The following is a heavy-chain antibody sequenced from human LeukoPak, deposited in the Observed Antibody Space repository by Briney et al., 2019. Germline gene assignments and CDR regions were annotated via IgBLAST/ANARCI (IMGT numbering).Heavy chain of an antibody. V-gene: IGHV3-66*02. CDR1: GFTVSSNY. CDR3: ARTPVTTFDY. CDR2: IYSGGST. Sequence: AGGSLRLSCAASGFTVSSNYMSWVRQAPGKGLEWVSVIYSGGSTYYADSVKGRFTISRDNSKNTLYLQMNSLRAEDTAVYYCARTPVTTFDYWGQGTLVTVSS. J-gene: IGHJ4*02. D-gene: IGHD4-17*01.